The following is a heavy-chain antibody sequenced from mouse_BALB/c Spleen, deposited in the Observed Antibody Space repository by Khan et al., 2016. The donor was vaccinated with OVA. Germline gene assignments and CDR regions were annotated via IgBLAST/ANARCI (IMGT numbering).Heavy chain of an antibody. V-gene: IGHV1-87*01. Sequence: QVQLQQSGTELARPGASVKLSCKASGYTFTSYWMQWVKQRPGQGLEWIGAIYPGDGNSRYTQKFKGKATLTADKSSSTAYMQLSSLASEDSAVYYCARGGMTTGYFDYWGQGTTLTVSS. CDR1: GYTFTSYW. CDR3: ARGGMTTGYFDY. D-gene: IGHD1-1*01. J-gene: IGHJ2*01. CDR2: IYPGDGNS.